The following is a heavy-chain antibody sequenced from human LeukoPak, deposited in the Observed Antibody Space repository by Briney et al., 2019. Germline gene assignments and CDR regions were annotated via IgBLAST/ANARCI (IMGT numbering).Heavy chain of an antibody. Sequence: PSETLSLTCTVSGGSISSYYWSWIRQPAGKGLEWIERIYTSGSTNYNPSLKSRVTMSVDTSKNQFSLKLSSVTAADTAVYYCARNPYYYDSSGYYYCYYYMDVWGKGTTVTVSS. CDR1: GGSISSYY. J-gene: IGHJ6*03. CDR2: IYTSGST. CDR3: ARNPYYYDSSGYYYCYYYMDV. D-gene: IGHD3-22*01. V-gene: IGHV4-4*07.